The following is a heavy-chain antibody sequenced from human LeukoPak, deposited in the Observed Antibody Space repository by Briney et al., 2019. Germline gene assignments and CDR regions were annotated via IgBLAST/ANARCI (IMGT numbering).Heavy chain of an antibody. CDR2: ISSSGSTI. Sequence: PGGSLRLSCAASGFTFSSYEMNWVRQAPGKGLKWVSYISSSGSTIYYADSVKGRFTISRDNAKNSLYLQMNSLRAEDTAVYYCAGRPGNYVWGSYRPDYWGQGTLVTVSS. J-gene: IGHJ4*02. CDR1: GFTFSSYE. D-gene: IGHD3-16*02. CDR3: AGRPGNYVWGSYRPDY. V-gene: IGHV3-48*03.